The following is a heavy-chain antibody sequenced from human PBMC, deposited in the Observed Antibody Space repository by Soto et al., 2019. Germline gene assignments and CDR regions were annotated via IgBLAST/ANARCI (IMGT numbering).Heavy chain of an antibody. Sequence: GGSLRLSCATSGFVSNDYDIHWVRQAPGKGLAWLASITYDGTKKYYAESVKGRFTISRDNSKNTLYLQINSLRAEDTAVYYCARALERYSGKNPGIDYWGQGTLVTVSS. V-gene: IGHV3-30*03. J-gene: IGHJ4*02. CDR3: ARALERYSGKNPGIDY. CDR2: ITYDGTKK. CDR1: GFVSNDYD. D-gene: IGHD5-12*01.